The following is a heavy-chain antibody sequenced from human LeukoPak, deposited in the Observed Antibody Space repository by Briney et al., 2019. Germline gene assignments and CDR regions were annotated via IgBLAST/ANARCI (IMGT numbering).Heavy chain of an antibody. CDR3: ARDQTIFGVMDF. Sequence: ASVKVSCKASGYTFTSYGISGVRQAPGQGLEWMGWISADNGNKNYAKKLQGRFTMTTDTSTSTGYMELRSLESDDTAVYYCARDQTIFGVMDFWGKGTTVTVSS. V-gene: IGHV1-18*01. J-gene: IGHJ6*04. CDR2: ISADNGNK. D-gene: IGHD3-3*01. CDR1: GYTFTSYG.